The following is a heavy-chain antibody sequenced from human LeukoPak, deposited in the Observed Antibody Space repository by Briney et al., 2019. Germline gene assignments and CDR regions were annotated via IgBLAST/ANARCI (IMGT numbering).Heavy chain of an antibody. CDR3: AKDPKELRWATADYFDY. CDR2: IRYDGSNK. Sequence: PGGSLRLSCAASGFIFSSYGMHWVRQAPGKGLEWVAFIRYDGSNKYYADSVKGRFTISRDNSKNTVYLQANSLRAEDTAVYYCAKDPKELRWATADYFDYWGQGTLVTVSS. D-gene: IGHD4-23*01. V-gene: IGHV3-30*02. CDR1: GFIFSSYG. J-gene: IGHJ4*02.